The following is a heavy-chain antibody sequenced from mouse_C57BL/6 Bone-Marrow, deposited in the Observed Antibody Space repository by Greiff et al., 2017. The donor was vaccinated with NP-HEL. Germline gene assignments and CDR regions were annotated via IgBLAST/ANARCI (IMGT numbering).Heavy chain of an antibody. V-gene: IGHV5-4*03. D-gene: IGHD4-1*01. CDR1: GFTFSSYA. Sequence: EVMLVESGGGLVKPGGSLKLSCAASGFTFSSYAMSWVRQTPEKRLEWVATISDGGSYTYYPDNVKGRFTISRDNAKNNLYLQMSHLKSEDTAMYYCARAGLDYWGQGTTLTVSS. CDR3: ARAGLDY. CDR2: ISDGGSYT. J-gene: IGHJ2*01.